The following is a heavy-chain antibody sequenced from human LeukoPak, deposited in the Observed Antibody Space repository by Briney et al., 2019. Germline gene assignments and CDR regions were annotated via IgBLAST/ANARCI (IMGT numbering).Heavy chain of an antibody. V-gene: IGHV4-59*01. CDR1: GGPISRYY. Sequence: PSETLSLTCTVSGGPISRYYWSWIRQPPGKGLEWIGFIYYSGTTNYNPSLKSRVTISVDTSKNQFSLKLSSVTAADTAVYYCARESNYYGSGTYCGDAFDIWGQGSMVIVSS. CDR3: ARESNYYGSGTYCGDAFDI. CDR2: IYYSGTT. D-gene: IGHD3-10*01. J-gene: IGHJ3*02.